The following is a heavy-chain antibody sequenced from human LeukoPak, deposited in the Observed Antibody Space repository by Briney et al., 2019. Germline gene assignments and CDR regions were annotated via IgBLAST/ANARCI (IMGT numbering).Heavy chain of an antibody. CDR2: IFYSGST. D-gene: IGHD5-18*01. CDR3: ARAFPGYSLDY. Sequence: PSETLSLTCTVSGGSISSSSYYWGWIRQPPGKGLEWIGNIFYSGSTYYSPSLKSRVTISLDTSRNQFSLKLSSVTAADTAVYYCARAFPGYSLDYWGQGTLVTVSS. V-gene: IGHV4-39*07. CDR1: GGSISSSSYY. J-gene: IGHJ4*02.